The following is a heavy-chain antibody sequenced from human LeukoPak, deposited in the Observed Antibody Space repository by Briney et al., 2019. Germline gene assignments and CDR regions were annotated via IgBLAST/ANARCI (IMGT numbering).Heavy chain of an antibody. CDR1: GYSFTGHY. D-gene: IGHD5-18*01. Sequence: ASVKVSCKASGYSFTGHYMHWVRQAPGQGLEWMGWINPKSGGTNYAQKFQGRVTMTRDTSISTAYMELCSLRSEDTAVYYCARGLRRYSYGYIGYWGQGTLVTVSS. CDR3: ARGLRRYSYGYIGY. CDR2: INPKSGGT. V-gene: IGHV1-2*02. J-gene: IGHJ4*02.